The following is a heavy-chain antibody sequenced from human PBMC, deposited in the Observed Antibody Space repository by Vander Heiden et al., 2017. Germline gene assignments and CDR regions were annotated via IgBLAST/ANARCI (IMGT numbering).Heavy chain of an antibody. CDR3: AKWYSDDYGDHRSDY. CDR1: GFTFSSYG. Sequence: QVQLVESGGGVVQPGRSLRLSCAASGFTFSSYGMHWVRQAPGKGLEWVAVISYDGSNKYYADSVKGRFTISRDNSKNTLYLQMNSLRAEDTAVYYCAKWYSDDYGDHRSDYWGEGTLVTVSS. D-gene: IGHD4-17*01. CDR2: ISYDGSNK. V-gene: IGHV3-30*18. J-gene: IGHJ4*02.